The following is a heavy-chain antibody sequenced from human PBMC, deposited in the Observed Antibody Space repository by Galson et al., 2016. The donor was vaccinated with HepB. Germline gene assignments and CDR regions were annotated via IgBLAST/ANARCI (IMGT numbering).Heavy chain of an antibody. CDR1: GFTFSSYE. Sequence: SLRLSCAVSGFTFSSYEVNWVRQGPRKGLEWISYISTSGCTTYYADSVKGRFSISRDNAENSLFLQMNSLRAEDTAVYYCVRQDDFWTRGHFDYWGQGILVSVSS. CDR3: VRQDDFWTRGHFDY. D-gene: IGHD3-3*01. J-gene: IGHJ4*02. V-gene: IGHV3-48*03. CDR2: ISTSGCTT.